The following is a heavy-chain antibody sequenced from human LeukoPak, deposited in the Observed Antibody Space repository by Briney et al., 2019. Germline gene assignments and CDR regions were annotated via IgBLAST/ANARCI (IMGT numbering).Heavy chain of an antibody. J-gene: IGHJ4*02. V-gene: IGHV1-18*01. CDR1: GYTFTSYG. CDR2: ISAYNGNT. CDR3: ARDFSGSYYRGVLSY. Sequence: ASVKVSCKASGYTFTSYGISWVRQAPGQGLEWMGWISAYNGNTNHAQKLQGRVTMTTDTSTSTAYMELRSLRSDDTAVYYCARDFSGSYYRGVLSYWGQGTLVTVSS. D-gene: IGHD3-10*01.